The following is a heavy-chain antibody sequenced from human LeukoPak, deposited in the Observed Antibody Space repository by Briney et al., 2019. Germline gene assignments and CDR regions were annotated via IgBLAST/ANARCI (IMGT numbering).Heavy chain of an antibody. CDR1: GYIFFSFG. V-gene: IGHV1-18*01. CDR2: ISGDTGNT. D-gene: IGHD6-13*01. Sequence: AASVKVSCKASGYIFFSFGISWVRQAPGQGLEWMGWISGDTGNTNYAQKLQGRVTMTTDTSTNTAYMELRSLRSDDTAVYYCARDDSSLSDYWGQGTLVTVSS. J-gene: IGHJ4*02. CDR3: ARDDSSLSDY.